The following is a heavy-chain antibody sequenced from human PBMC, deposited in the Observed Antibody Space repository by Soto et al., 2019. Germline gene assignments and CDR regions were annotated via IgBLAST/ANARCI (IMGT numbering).Heavy chain of an antibody. CDR2: IYHSVST. D-gene: IGHD2-15*01. J-gene: IGHJ4*02. CDR1: GGSISSSNC. V-gene: IGHV4-4*02. Sequence: SETLSLTCAVSGGSISSSNCWSWVRHPPGKGLEWIGEIYHSVSTNYNPSLKSRVTISVDKSKKQFSLKLSSVSAAGGAVYYCAREVRVAARGRPKGYFDYWGPGTLVTV. CDR3: AREVRVAARGRPKGYFDY.